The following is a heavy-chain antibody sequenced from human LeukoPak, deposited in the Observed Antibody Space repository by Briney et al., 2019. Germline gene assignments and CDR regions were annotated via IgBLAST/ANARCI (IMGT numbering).Heavy chain of an antibody. D-gene: IGHD2-15*01. CDR2: MSHSGST. J-gene: IGHJ4*02. Sequence: SETLSLTCVVYSGSFSDYYWIRQPPGKGLEWIGEMSHSGSTNYNPSLKSRVTMSVDTSKNQFSLKLSSVTAADTAVYYCARDGIVVGHDYWGQGTLVTVSS. CDR1: SGSFSDYY. CDR3: ARDGIVVGHDY. V-gene: IGHV4-34*01.